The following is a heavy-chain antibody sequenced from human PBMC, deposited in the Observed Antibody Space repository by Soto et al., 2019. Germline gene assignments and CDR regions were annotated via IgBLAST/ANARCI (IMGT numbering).Heavy chain of an antibody. D-gene: IGHD3-22*01. V-gene: IGHV3-33*06. CDR2: IWYDGSNK. CDR3: AKVKWLLLGYFQH. Sequence: GGSLRLSCASSVFTFISYGMHWVRQAPGKGLEWVAVIWYDGSNKYYADSVKGRFTISRDNSKNTLYLQMNSLRAEDTAVYYCAKVKWLLLGYFQHWGQGTLVTVSS. CDR1: VFTFISYG. J-gene: IGHJ1*01.